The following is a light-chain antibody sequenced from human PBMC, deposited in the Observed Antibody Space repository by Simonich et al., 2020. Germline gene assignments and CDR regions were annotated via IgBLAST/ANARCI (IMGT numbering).Light chain of an antibody. CDR3: QQYYSTPWT. Sequence: DIVMTQSPDSLAVSLGERATINCKSSQSVLYSSNNKNYLAWYQQKPGQPPKLLIYWASTRASWVPDRFSGSGSGTDFTLTISSLQAEDVAVYYCQQYYSTPWTFGQGTKVEIK. CDR1: QSVLYSSNNKNY. CDR2: WAS. J-gene: IGKJ1*01. V-gene: IGKV4-1*01.